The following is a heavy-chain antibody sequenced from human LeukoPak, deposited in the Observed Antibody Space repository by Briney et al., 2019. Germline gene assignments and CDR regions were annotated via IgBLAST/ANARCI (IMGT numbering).Heavy chain of an antibody. D-gene: IGHD6-6*01. Sequence: PSETLSLTCAVYGGSFSGYYWSWIRQPPGKGLEWIGSIYYSGSTYYNPSLKSRVTISVDTSKNQFSLKLSSVTAADTAVYYCVGGSSYYFDYWGQGTLVTVSS. CDR2: IYYSGST. V-gene: IGHV4-34*01. J-gene: IGHJ4*02. CDR1: GGSFSGYY. CDR3: VGGSSYYFDY.